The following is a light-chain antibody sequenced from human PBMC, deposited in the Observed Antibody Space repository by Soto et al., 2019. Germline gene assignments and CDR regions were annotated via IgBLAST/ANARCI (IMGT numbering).Light chain of an antibody. CDR3: ISYTSSSTLV. J-gene: IGLJ2*01. CDR1: SSDVGGYNY. V-gene: IGLV2-14*01. CDR2: EVS. Sequence: QSALTQPASVSGSPGQSITISCTGTSSDVGGYNYVSWYQQHPGKAPKLMIYEVSNRPSGVSNRFSGSKSGNPASLTISGPQAEDEADYYCISYTSSSTLVFGGGPKLTVL.